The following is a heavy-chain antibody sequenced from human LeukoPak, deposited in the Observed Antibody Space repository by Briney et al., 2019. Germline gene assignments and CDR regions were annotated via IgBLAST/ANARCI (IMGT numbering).Heavy chain of an antibody. Sequence: SETLSLTCTVSGGSISSYYWSWIRQPPGKGLEWIGYIYYSGSTNYNPSLKSRGTISVDTSKNQFSLKLSSVPAADTAVYSCAREGKGRFDYWGQGTLVTVSS. D-gene: IGHD1-26*01. CDR1: GGSISSYY. CDR2: IYYSGST. V-gene: IGHV4-59*01. J-gene: IGHJ4*02. CDR3: AREGKGRFDY.